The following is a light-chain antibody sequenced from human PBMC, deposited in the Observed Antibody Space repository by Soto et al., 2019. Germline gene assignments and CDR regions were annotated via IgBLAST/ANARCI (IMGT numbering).Light chain of an antibody. CDR3: QQYGGSPFT. Sequence: PGERATLXXRASHIVSSTYLAWYQQKPGQAPRLLIYGASNRATGIPDRFSGSGSGTDFTLTVSRLESEDFAVYYCQQYGGSPFTFGPGTKVDIK. V-gene: IGKV3-20*01. J-gene: IGKJ3*01. CDR1: HIVSSTY. CDR2: GAS.